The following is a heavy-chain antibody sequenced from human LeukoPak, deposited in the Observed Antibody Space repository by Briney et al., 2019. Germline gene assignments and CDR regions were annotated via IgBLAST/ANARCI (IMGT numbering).Heavy chain of an antibody. CDR3: QRVTIFGVVIDFDY. CDR1: GGTFSNYA. Sequence: ASVKVSCKASGGTFSNYAISWVRQAPGQGLEWVGWISLNNGNTHYTKYAQKFQGRVTLTADTSTATAYMELRGLRSDDTAVYYCQRVTIFGVVIDFDYWGQGTLVAVSS. J-gene: IGHJ4*02. V-gene: IGHV1-18*01. CDR2: ISLNNGNT. D-gene: IGHD3-3*01.